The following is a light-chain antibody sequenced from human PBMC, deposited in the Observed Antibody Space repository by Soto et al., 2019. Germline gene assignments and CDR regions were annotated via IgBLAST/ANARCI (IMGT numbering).Light chain of an antibody. Sequence: EIVMTQSPATLSVSPGERATLSCRASQSVSSNLAWYQQKPGQAPRLLIYGASTRATGIPARFSGSGSGTEFTLTISSLQSEDFAVYYCQKYGSYPWAFGQGTRVEV. CDR2: GAS. CDR1: QSVSSN. J-gene: IGKJ1*01. V-gene: IGKV3-15*01. CDR3: QKYGSYPWA.